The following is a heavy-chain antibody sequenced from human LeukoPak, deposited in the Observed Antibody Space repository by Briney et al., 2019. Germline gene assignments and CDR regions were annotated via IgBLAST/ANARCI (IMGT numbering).Heavy chain of an antibody. J-gene: IGHJ4*02. D-gene: IGHD1-1*01. CDR3: ARETERRTFDY. CDR2: IRYDGRNK. V-gene: IGHV3-30*02. Sequence: GGSLRLSCAASGFTFSSNGMHWVRQAPGRGLEWVAFIRYDGRNKYYADSVKGRFTISRDNSKNTLYLQMNSLRAEDTGVYYCARETERRTFDYWGQGTLVTVSS. CDR1: GFTFSSNG.